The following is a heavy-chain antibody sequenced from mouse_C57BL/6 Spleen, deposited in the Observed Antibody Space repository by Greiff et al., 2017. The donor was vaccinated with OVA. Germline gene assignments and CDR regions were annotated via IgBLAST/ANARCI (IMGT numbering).Heavy chain of an antibody. CDR1: GYTFTSYW. J-gene: IGHJ2*01. V-gene: IGHV1-52*01. CDR2: IYPSDSGT. D-gene: IGHD2-2*01. Sequence: QVQLQQPGAELVRPGSSVKLSCKASGYTFTSYWMHWVKQRPIQGLEWIGNIYPSDSGTHYNQKFKDKATLTVDKSSSTAYMPLSSLTYEDSAVYYCARFSYGYDFDYWGQGTTLTVSS. CDR3: ARFSYGYDFDY.